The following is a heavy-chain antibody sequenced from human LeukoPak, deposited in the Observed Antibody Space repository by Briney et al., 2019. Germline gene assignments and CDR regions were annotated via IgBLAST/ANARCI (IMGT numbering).Heavy chain of an antibody. J-gene: IGHJ4*02. CDR3: ARDPLLWFGELFDY. D-gene: IGHD3-10*01. CDR1: GFTFSSYG. CDR2: IRYDGSNK. V-gene: IGHV3-30*02. Sequence: GGSLRLSCTASGFTFSSYGMHWVRQAPGKGLEWVAFIRYDGSNKCYADSVKGRFTISRDNSKNTLYLQMNSLRADDTAVYYCARDPLLWFGELFDYWGQGTLVTVSS.